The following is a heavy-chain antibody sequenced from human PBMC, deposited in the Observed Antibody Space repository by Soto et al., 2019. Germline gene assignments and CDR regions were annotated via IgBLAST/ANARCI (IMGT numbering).Heavy chain of an antibody. CDR1: GFSFSNYW. D-gene: IGHD6-19*01. J-gene: IGHJ4*02. CDR2: INSDGSST. Sequence: GGSLRLSCAASGFSFSNYWMHWVRQVPGKGLVWVSRINSDGSSTSYADSVKGRFTISRDNAKNRLYLQMNSLRTEDTALYYCARDPAPSGWYDYWGQGTMVTVSS. V-gene: IGHV3-74*01. CDR3: ARDPAPSGWYDY.